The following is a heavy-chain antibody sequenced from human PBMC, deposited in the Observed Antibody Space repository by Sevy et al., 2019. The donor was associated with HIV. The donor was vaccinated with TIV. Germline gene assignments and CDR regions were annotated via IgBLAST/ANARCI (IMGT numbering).Heavy chain of an antibody. Sequence: GGSLRLSCAASGFTFSTYWMTWVRQARGKGLEWVANIKEDGSEKYYVDSVKGRFTISRDNAKNSLYLQMNSLRAEDTAVYYCARDQGCSSTSCSNWCDPWGQGTLVTVSS. V-gene: IGHV3-7*01. CDR3: ARDQGCSSTSCSNWCDP. J-gene: IGHJ5*02. CDR2: IKEDGSEK. CDR1: GFTFSTYW. D-gene: IGHD2-2*01.